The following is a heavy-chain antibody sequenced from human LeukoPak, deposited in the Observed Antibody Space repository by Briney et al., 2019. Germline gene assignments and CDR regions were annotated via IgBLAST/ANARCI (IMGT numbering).Heavy chain of an antibody. V-gene: IGHV3-21*01. CDR1: GFIFTSYT. J-gene: IGHJ6*03. D-gene: IGHD2-2*03. CDR3: ARMDGAYMDV. CDR2: IDSSSSYI. Sequence: GGSLRLSCAASGFIFTSYTMTWVRQAPGKGLEWVSAIDSSSSYIYYADSVKGRFTISRDNAKRSLYLQMSSLRAEDTAVFYCARMDGAYMDVWGKGTTVSVSS.